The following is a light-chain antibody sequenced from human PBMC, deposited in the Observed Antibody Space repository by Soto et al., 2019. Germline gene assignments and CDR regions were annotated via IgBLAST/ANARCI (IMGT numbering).Light chain of an antibody. V-gene: IGKV3-20*01. CDR2: GAS. CDR3: QHHGNSAYT. J-gene: IGKJ2*01. CDR1: QTVSGSY. Sequence: IVLTQSPGTLSLSPGERATLSCRASQTVSGSYLAWYQHKPGQAPRPLIHGASTRATGIPDRFSGSGSGTDFTLTISRLEPEDFVVYYCQHHGNSAYTFGQGTKVDIK.